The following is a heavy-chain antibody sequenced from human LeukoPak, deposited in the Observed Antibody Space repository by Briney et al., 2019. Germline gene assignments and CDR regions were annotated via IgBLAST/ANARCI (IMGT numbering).Heavy chain of an antibody. CDR3: AAFGNADY. D-gene: IGHD4-23*01. CDR1: GFTFSSYG. J-gene: IGHJ4*02. Sequence: GRSLRLSCAASGFTFSSYGMHWVRQAPGKGLEWVAVISYDGSNKYYADSAKGRFTISRDNSKNTLYLQMNSLRAEDTAVYYCAAFGNADYWGQGTLVTVSS. V-gene: IGHV3-30*03. CDR2: ISYDGSNK.